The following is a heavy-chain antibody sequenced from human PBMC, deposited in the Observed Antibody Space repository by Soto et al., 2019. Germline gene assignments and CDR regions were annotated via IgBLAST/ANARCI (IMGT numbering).Heavy chain of an antibody. D-gene: IGHD1-1*01. CDR3: AKEILERRYYYYYGMDV. J-gene: IGHJ6*02. CDR1: GFTFSSYG. Sequence: LSCAASGFTFSSYGMHWVRQAPGKGLEWVAVISYDGSNKYYADSVKGRFTISRDNSKNTLYLQMNSLRAEDTAVYYCAKEILERRYYYYYGMDVWGQGTTVTVSS. V-gene: IGHV3-30*18. CDR2: ISYDGSNK.